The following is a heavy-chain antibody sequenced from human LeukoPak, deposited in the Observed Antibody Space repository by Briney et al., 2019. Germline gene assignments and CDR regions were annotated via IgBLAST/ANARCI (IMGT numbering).Heavy chain of an antibody. V-gene: IGHV7-4-1*02. J-gene: IGHJ6*02. CDR1: GYTFTSYA. CDR3: ARGGTVTTRDSYYGMDV. D-gene: IGHD4-17*01. CDR2: INTSTGNP. Sequence: GASVKVSCKASGYTFTSYAMNWVRQAPGQGLEWMGWINTSTGNPTYAQGFTGRFVFSLDTSVSTAYLQISSLKAEDTAVYYCARGGTVTTRDSYYGMDVWGQGTTVTVSS.